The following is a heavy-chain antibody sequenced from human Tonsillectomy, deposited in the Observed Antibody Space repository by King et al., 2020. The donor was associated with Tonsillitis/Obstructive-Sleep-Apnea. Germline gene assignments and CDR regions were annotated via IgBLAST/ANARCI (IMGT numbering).Heavy chain of an antibody. CDR2: IYSGGST. CDR3: AGGVVIAILDY. D-gene: IGHD2-21*01. Sequence: VQLVESGGGLVQPGGSLRLSCAASGLAVSSNYMSWVRQAPGKGLEWVSVIYSGGSTYYGDSVKGRFTISRDNSKSTVYLQMNSLRVEDTAVYYCAGGVVIAILDYWGQGALVTVSS. CDR1: GLAVSSNY. J-gene: IGHJ4*02. V-gene: IGHV3-66*01.